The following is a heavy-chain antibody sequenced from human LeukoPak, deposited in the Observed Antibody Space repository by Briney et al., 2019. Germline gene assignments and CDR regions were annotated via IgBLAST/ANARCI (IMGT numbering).Heavy chain of an antibody. Sequence: ASVKVSCTASGYTLTGYYMHWVRQAPGQGLEWMGWINPNSGGTSYAQTFQGRVTMTRDTSISTAYMELSRLRSDDTAVYYCASFLWFGEDWFDPWGQGTLVTVSS. CDR3: ASFLWFGEDWFDP. D-gene: IGHD3-10*01. CDR1: GYTLTGYY. J-gene: IGHJ5*02. V-gene: IGHV1-2*02. CDR2: INPNSGGT.